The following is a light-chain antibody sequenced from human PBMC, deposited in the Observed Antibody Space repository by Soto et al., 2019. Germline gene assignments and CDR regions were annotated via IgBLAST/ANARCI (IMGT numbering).Light chain of an antibody. CDR2: DAS. CDR1: QYISNY. J-gene: IGKJ4*01. V-gene: IGKV1-33*01. CDR3: QKYDHLPAT. Sequence: DIQMTQSSCSLSASVGDRVTITCQATQYISNYLNWYQQKXGXAPKLLTYDASNLERGVPSRFSGSGSGTDFNFTISSLKPEDIATYYCQKYDHLPATFGGGTNVDIK.